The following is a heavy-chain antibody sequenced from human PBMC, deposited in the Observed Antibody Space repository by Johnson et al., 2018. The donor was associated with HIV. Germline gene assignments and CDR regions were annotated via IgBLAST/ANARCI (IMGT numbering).Heavy chain of an antibody. CDR3: ARDPGHSGSYREAFDI. V-gene: IGHV3-30*19. Sequence: QVQLVESGGGVVQPGRSLRLSCAASGFTFSSYGMHWVRQAPGKGLEWVAVISYHGTNKYYADSVKGRFTISRDNAKNSLYLQMNSLRAEDTAVYYCARDPGHSGSYREAFDIWGQGTMVTVSS. CDR2: ISYHGTNK. J-gene: IGHJ3*02. CDR1: GFTFSSYG. D-gene: IGHD1-26*01.